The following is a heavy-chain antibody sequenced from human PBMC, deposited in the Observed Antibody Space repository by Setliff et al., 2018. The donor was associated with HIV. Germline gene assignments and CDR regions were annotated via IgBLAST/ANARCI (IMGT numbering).Heavy chain of an antibody. CDR1: GFPFSDYY. V-gene: IGHV3-11*04. CDR2: MSSSGRTI. CDR3: ARSLYDSSMNVI. D-gene: IGHD3-22*01. Sequence: GGSLRLSCAASGFPFSDYYMSWIRQAPGKGLEWIAYMSSSGRTIYYADSVRGRFTISRDNGKSSLFLQMNTLRAEDTAVYYCARSLYDSSMNVIWGQGTMVTVSS. J-gene: IGHJ3*02.